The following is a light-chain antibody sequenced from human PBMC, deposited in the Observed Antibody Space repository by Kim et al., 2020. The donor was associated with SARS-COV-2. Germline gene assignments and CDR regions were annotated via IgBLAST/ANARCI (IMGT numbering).Light chain of an antibody. CDR2: GAS. Sequence: SVSPGERATLSCRASQSFSGSSLAWYQQKPGQSPRLLMSGASTRATDIPDRFSGSGSETDFTLTISRLEPEDFAVYYCQQYGNSFTFGQGTKLEI. J-gene: IGKJ2*01. CDR3: QQYGNSFT. V-gene: IGKV3-20*01. CDR1: QSFSGSS.